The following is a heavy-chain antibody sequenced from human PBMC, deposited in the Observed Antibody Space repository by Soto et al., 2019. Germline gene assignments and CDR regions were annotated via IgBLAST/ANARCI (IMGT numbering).Heavy chain of an antibody. CDR2: ISGSGGST. D-gene: IGHD3-3*01. V-gene: IGHV3-23*01. CDR3: AKDPYYDFWSGTPNY. Sequence: GGSLRLSCAASGFTFSSYAMSWVHQAPGKGLEWVSAISGSGGSTYYADSVKGRFTISRDNSKNTLYLQMNSLRAEDTAVYYCAKDPYYDFWSGTPNYWGQGTLVTVSS. J-gene: IGHJ4*02. CDR1: GFTFSSYA.